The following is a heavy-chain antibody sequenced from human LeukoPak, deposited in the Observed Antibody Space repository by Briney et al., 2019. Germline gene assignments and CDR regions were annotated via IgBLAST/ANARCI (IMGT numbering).Heavy chain of an antibody. CDR2: INWDGGST. D-gene: IGHD6-13*01. J-gene: IGHJ4*02. V-gene: IGHV3-43*01. Sequence: GGSLRLSCAASGFTFDDYTMHWVRQAPGKGLEWVSLINWDGGSTYYADSVKGRFTISRDNSKNSLYLQMNSLRTEDTALYYCAKDMYSSSWYYFDYWGQGTLVTVSS. CDR3: AKDMYSSSWYYFDY. CDR1: GFTFDDYT.